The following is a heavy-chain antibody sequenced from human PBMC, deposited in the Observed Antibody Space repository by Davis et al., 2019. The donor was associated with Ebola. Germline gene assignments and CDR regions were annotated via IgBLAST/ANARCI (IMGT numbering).Heavy chain of an antibody. D-gene: IGHD3-3*01. CDR2: ISSSRSYI. V-gene: IGHV3-21*01. J-gene: IGHJ6*03. Sequence: PGGSLRLSCAASGFTFSSYSMNWVRQAPGKGLEWVSSISSSRSYIYYADSVKGRFTISRDNAKNSLYLQMNSLRAEDTAVYYCARETRSEWLYRLELRGYMDVWGKGTTVTVSS. CDR3: ARETRSEWLYRLELRGYMDV. CDR1: GFTFSSYS.